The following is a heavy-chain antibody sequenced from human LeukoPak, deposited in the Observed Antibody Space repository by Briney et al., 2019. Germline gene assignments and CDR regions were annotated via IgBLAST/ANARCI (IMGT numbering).Heavy chain of an antibody. D-gene: IGHD6-6*01. CDR2: ISSSSSYI. J-gene: IGHJ4*02. V-gene: IGHV3-21*01. CDR1: GFTVSNYN. CDR3: ARDIGIAARPVFGY. Sequence: KPGGSLRLSCAASGFTVSNYNMNWVRQAPGKGLEWVSSISSSSSYIYYADSVKVRFTISRDNAKNSLYLQMNSLRAEDAAVYYCARDIGIAARPVFGYWGQGTLVTVSS.